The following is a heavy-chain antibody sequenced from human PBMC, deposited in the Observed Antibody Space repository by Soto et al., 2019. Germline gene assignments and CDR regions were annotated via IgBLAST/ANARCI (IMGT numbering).Heavy chain of an antibody. Sequence: QVQLVQSGAEVKKPGSSVKVSCKASGGTFSSYAISWVRQAPGQGLEWMGGIIPIFGTANYAQKFQGRVTITADETTSTAYMELSSLRSEDTAAYYCATKVKTRFLEYYFDHWGQGTLVTVSS. J-gene: IGHJ4*02. CDR2: IIPIFGTA. CDR1: GGTFSSYA. D-gene: IGHD3-3*01. V-gene: IGHV1-69*01. CDR3: ATKVKTRFLEYYFDH.